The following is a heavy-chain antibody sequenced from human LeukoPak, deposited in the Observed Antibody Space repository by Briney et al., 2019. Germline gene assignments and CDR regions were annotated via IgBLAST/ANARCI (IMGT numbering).Heavy chain of an antibody. D-gene: IGHD2-2*01. CDR1: GVSVSDGRYY. CDR3: ATPYCSGISCLDVFNM. V-gene: IGHV4-31*03. CDR2: KYYSGSA. Sequence: PSETLSLTCNVSGVSVSDGRYYWTWIRQHPGKGLEWIGYKYYSGSAKYNPSLKSRLTISIDTSKNQFSLQLSSVTAPDTATYYCATPYCSGISCLDVFNMWGQGTRVTVSS. J-gene: IGHJ3*02.